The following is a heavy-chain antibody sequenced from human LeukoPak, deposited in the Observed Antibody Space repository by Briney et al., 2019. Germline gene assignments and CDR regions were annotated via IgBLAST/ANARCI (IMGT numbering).Heavy chain of an antibody. CDR1: GFTFSSYS. V-gene: IGHV3-48*04. J-gene: IGHJ5*02. D-gene: IGHD6-13*01. CDR2: IDSSGDVI. Sequence: GGSLRLSCAASGFTFSSYSMNWVRQAPGKGLEWLSYIDSSGDVIYYADSVKGRFTISRDNAKNSLSLQMNSLRAEDTAVYYCARGTHSSSWHWYDPWGQGALVTVSS. CDR3: ARGTHSSSWHWYDP.